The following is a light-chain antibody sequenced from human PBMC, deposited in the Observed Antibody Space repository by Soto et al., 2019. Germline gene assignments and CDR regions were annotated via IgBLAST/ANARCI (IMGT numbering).Light chain of an antibody. CDR1: QTLNSGY. V-gene: IGKV3-20*01. CDR3: HQYGSSPYT. Sequence: EIVLTQSPGTLSLSPGERATLSCRTSQTLNSGYLAWYQQKPGQAPRLLIYAASSRATDIPDRFSGSGSGTDIILTISSLEPDDFAVYYCHQYGSSPYTFGQGTKLEIK. CDR2: AAS. J-gene: IGKJ2*01.